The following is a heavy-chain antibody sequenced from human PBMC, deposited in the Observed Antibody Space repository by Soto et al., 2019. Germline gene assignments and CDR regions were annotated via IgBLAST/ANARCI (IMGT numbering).Heavy chain of an antibody. Sequence: PGGSLRLSCAASGFSFSSYVMEWVRLAPGKGLEWVAATTYDGGIKHYVDSVKGRFTISRDNSKNTLYLQMNSLRVEDTATYYCAGALENPYFYYGLNVWGPGPTLTV. CDR3: AGALENPYFYYGLNV. CDR2: TTYDGGIK. D-gene: IGHD1-1*01. CDR1: GFSFSSYV. V-gene: IGHV3-30*03. J-gene: IGHJ6*02.